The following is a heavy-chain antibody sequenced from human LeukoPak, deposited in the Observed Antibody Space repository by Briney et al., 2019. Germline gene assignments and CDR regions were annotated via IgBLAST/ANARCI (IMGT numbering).Heavy chain of an antibody. J-gene: IGHJ5*02. CDR3: ARSGCSSTSCWGSHWFDP. V-gene: IGHV1-46*01. CDR1: GYNFISYY. D-gene: IGHD2-2*01. CDR2: INPSGGST. Sequence: EASVKVSCKASGYNFISYYMHWVRRAPGQGLEWMGIINPSGGSTSYAQKFQDRVTMTRDTSTSTVYMELSSLKSGDTAVYYCARSGCSSTSCWGSHWFDPWGQGTLVTVFS.